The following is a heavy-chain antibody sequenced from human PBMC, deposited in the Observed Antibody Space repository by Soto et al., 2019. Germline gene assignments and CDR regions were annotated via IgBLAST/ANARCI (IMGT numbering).Heavy chain of an antibody. CDR2: IYSSGST. Sequence: EVQLVESGGDLIQPGGSLRLSCAASGFTVSSNDMSWVRQAPGKGLEWVSLIYSSGSTHYADSVKGRFTISRDNSKNTVHLQMNTLRAEDTAVYYCARRPLNSNGAYCGQGTLVTVSS. CDR1: GFTVSSND. CDR3: ARRPLNSNGAY. D-gene: IGHD3-22*01. J-gene: IGHJ4*02. V-gene: IGHV3-53*01.